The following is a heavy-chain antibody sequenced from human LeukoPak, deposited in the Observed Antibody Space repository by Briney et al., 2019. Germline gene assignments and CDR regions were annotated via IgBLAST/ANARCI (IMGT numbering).Heavy chain of an antibody. CDR3: ARDSYGDISPIFDY. J-gene: IGHJ4*02. CDR1: GGSISYYY. CDR2: IYTSGRT. D-gene: IGHD4-17*01. Sequence: SETLSLTCTVSGGSISYYYWNWIRQPAGKGLEWIGRIYTSGRTYYNPSLKSRVSMSVDTSKNQFSLKLSSVTAADTAVYYCARDSYGDISPIFDYWGQGTLVTVSS. V-gene: IGHV4-4*07.